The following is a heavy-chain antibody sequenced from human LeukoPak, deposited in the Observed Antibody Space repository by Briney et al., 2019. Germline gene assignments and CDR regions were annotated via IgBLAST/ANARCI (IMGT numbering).Heavy chain of an antibody. CDR2: IYSGGST. CDR3: AREEVGAPPLVS. CDR1: GFTVSSNY. Sequence: GGSLRLSCAASGFTVSSNYMSWVRQAPGKGLEWVSVIYSGGSTYYADSVKGRFTISRDNSKNTLYLQMNSLRAEDTAVYYCAREEVGAPPLVSWGQGTLVTVSP. V-gene: IGHV3-66*01. J-gene: IGHJ5*02. D-gene: IGHD1-26*01.